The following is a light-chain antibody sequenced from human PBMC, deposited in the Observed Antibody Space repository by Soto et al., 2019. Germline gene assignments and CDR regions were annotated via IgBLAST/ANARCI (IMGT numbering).Light chain of an antibody. J-gene: IGLJ3*02. V-gene: IGLV2-23*01. CDR3: CSYAGSSTSWV. Sequence: QSVLTQPASVSGSPGQSITISCTGTSSDVGSYNLVSWYQQHPGKAPKLMIYEGSKRPSGVSNRFSGSKSGNTASLTIFGLQAEDEADYYCCSYAGSSTSWVFGGGTKVTVL. CDR2: EGS. CDR1: SSDVGSYNL.